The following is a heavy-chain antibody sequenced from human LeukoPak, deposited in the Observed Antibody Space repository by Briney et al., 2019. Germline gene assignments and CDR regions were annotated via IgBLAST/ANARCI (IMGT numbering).Heavy chain of an antibody. Sequence: PGGSLRLSCAASGCTFSDYYMSWIRQAPGKGLEWVSYISSSGSTIYYADSVKGRFTISRDNAKNSLYLQMNSLRAEDTAVYYCARDWSYLPSGAAGENDIWGQGTMVTVSS. CDR2: ISSSGSTI. CDR3: ARDWSYLPSGAAGENDI. CDR1: GCTFSDYY. V-gene: IGHV3-11*01. J-gene: IGHJ3*02. D-gene: IGHD6-13*01.